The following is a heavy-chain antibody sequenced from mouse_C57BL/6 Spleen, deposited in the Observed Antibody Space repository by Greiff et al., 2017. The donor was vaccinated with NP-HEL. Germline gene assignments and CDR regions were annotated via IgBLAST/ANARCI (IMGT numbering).Heavy chain of an antibody. CDR3: TGSYYYGSSYWFAY. V-gene: IGHV6-3*01. CDR1: GFTFSNYW. D-gene: IGHD1-1*01. J-gene: IGHJ3*01. CDR2: IRLKSDNYAT. Sequence: EVKLEESGGGLVQPGGSMKLSCVASGFTFSNYWMNWVRQSPEKGLEWVAQIRLKSDNYATHYAESVKGRFTISRDDSKSSVYLQMNNLRAEDTGIYYCTGSYYYGSSYWFAYWGQGTLVTVSA.